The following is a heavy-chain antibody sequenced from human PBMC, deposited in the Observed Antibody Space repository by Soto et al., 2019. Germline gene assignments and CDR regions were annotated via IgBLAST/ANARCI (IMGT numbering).Heavy chain of an antibody. CDR2: IYYSEST. V-gene: IGHV4-59*01. D-gene: IGHD6-19*01. Sequence: SETLSLTCTVSGGSISSYYWSWIRQPPGKGLEWIGYIYYSESTNYNPSLKSRVTISVDTSKNQFSLKLSSVTAADTAVYYCARGGTVAGTDDAFDIWGQGTMVTVSS. J-gene: IGHJ3*02. CDR1: GGSISSYY. CDR3: ARGGTVAGTDDAFDI.